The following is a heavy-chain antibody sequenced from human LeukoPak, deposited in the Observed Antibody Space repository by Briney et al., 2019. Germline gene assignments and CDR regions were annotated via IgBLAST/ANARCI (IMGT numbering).Heavy chain of an antibody. CDR1: GGSISNYY. D-gene: IGHD1-26*01. CDR2: IYYSGST. J-gene: IGHJ3*02. CDR3: ARDRRRDLLHAFDI. V-gene: IGHV4-59*12. Sequence: SETLSLTCTVSGGSISNYYWSWVRQPPGKGLESIGYIYYSGSTTYNPSLKSRVTISVDTSKNQFSLKLNAVTAADTAVYYCARDRRRDLLHAFDIWGQGTMVTVSS.